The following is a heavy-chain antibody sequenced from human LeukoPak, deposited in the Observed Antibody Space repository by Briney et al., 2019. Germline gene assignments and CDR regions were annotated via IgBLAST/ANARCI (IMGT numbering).Heavy chain of an antibody. V-gene: IGHV3-7*01. CDR3: ARPFSHSSGWYYDY. Sequence: SGGSLRLSCEASGFTFSSYWMSWVRQAPGKGLEWVANIKQDGSEQYYVDSVKGRFTISRDNAKNLLYLQMNSLRAEDTAVYYCARPFSHSSGWYYDYWGQGTLVTVSS. D-gene: IGHD6-19*01. CDR2: IKQDGSEQ. CDR1: GFTFSSYW. J-gene: IGHJ4*02.